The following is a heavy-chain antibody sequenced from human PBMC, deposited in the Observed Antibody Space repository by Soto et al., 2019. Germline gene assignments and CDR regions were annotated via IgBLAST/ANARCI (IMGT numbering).Heavy chain of an antibody. CDR3: ARASSMVRGVSTPNWFDP. D-gene: IGHD3-10*01. CDR2: ISYDGSNK. Sequence: PGGSLRLPCAASGFTFSSYAMHWVRQAPGKGLEWVAVISYDGSNKYYADSVKGRFTISRNNSKNTLYLQMNSLRAEDTAVYYCARASSMVRGVSTPNWFDPWGQGTLVTVSS. CDR1: GFTFSSYA. V-gene: IGHV3-30-3*01. J-gene: IGHJ5*02.